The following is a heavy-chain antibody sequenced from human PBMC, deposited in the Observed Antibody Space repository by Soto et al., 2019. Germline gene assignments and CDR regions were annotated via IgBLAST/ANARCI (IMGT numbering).Heavy chain of an antibody. Sequence: PSETLSLTCTVSGGSISSYYWSWIRQPPEKGLEWIGYISYSGSTNYNPSLKSRVTISVDTSKNQFSLKLSSVTAADTAVYYCAGVVVTAIEENFQHWGQGTLVTVSS. J-gene: IGHJ1*01. CDR3: AGVVVTAIEENFQH. D-gene: IGHD2-21*02. V-gene: IGHV4-59*01. CDR2: ISYSGST. CDR1: GGSISSYY.